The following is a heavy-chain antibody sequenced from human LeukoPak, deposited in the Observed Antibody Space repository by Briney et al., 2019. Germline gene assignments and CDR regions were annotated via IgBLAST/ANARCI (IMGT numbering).Heavy chain of an antibody. Sequence: PSGTLSLTCAVYGASFSGYYWSWIRQPPGKGLEWIGEINHSGSTNYNPSLKSRVTISEDTPKNQFSLKLSSVTAADTAVYYCARATLQLERRPFDYWGQGTLVTVSS. V-gene: IGHV4-34*01. D-gene: IGHD1-1*01. CDR3: ARATLQLERRPFDY. CDR2: INHSGST. CDR1: GASFSGYY. J-gene: IGHJ4*02.